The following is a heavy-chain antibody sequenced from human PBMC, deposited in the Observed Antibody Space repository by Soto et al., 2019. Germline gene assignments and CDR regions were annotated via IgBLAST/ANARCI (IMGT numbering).Heavy chain of an antibody. CDR1: GGSISSSSYY. CDR2: IYYSGST. Sequence: PSETLSLTYTVSGGSISSSSYYWGWIRQPPGKGLEWIGSIYYSGSTYYNPSLKSRVTISVDTSKNQFSLKLSSVTAADTAVYYCARHLRPRGYSGYDYDNPRYYFDYWGQGTLVTVSS. J-gene: IGHJ4*02. CDR3: ARHLRPRGYSGYDYDNPRYYFDY. V-gene: IGHV4-39*01. D-gene: IGHD5-12*01.